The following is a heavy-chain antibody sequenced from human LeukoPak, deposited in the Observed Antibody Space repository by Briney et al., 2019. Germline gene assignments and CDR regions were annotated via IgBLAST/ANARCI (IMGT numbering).Heavy chain of an antibody. Sequence: GGSLRLSCAASGFIFSSYSMNWVRQAPGKGLEWVSSISSSSSYIYYADSVKGRFTISRDNAKNSLYLQMNSLRAEDTAVYYCARDSYDSSGYYYAPFDYWGQGTLVTVSS. CDR2: ISSSSSYI. J-gene: IGHJ4*02. CDR1: GFIFSSYS. D-gene: IGHD3-22*01. V-gene: IGHV3-21*01. CDR3: ARDSYDSSGYYYAPFDY.